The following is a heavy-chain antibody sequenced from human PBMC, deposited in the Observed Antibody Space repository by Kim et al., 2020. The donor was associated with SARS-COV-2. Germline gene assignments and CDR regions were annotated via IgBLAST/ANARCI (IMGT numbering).Heavy chain of an antibody. J-gene: IGHJ4*02. CDR3: AGEKDILTGLADF. Sequence: SVNVSCKASGDTFSSYAFSWVRQAPGQGLEWMGGIIPIFGTPNYAQKFQGRVTITADKSTSTAYMELSSLRSEDTAVYFCAGEKDILTGLADFWGQGTLVTVSS. CDR1: GDTFSSYA. V-gene: IGHV1-69*06. CDR2: IIPIFGTP. D-gene: IGHD3-9*01.